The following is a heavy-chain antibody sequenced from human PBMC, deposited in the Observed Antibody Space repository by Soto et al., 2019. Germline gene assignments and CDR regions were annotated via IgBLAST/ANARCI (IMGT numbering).Heavy chain of an antibody. CDR2: ISSTTNYI. Sequence: PGGSLRLSCAASGFTFTRYSMNRVRQAPGKGLEWVSSISSTTNYIYYGDSMKGRFTISRDNAKNSLYLEMNSLRAEDTAVYYCARESEDLTSNFDYWGQGTWSPSPQ. CDR3: ARESEDLTSNFDY. V-gene: IGHV3-21*06. J-gene: IGHJ4*02. CDR1: GFTFTRYS.